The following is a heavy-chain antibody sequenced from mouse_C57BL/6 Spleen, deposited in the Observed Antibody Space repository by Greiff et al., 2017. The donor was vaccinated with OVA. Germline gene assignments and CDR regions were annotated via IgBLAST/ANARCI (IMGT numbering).Heavy chain of an antibody. CDR3: ARSTVVATDAMDY. Sequence: QVQLKQPGAELVRPGSSVKLSCKASGYTFTSYWMDWVKQRPGQGLEWIGNIYPSDSETPYHQKFKDKATLTVDKSSSTAYMQLSSLTSEDSAVYYCARSTVVATDAMDYWGQGTSVTVSS. D-gene: IGHD1-1*01. CDR2: IYPSDSET. V-gene: IGHV1-61*01. J-gene: IGHJ4*01. CDR1: GYTFTSYW.